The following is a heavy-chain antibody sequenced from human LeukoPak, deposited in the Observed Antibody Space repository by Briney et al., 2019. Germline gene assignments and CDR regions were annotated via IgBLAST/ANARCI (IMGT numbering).Heavy chain of an antibody. Sequence: SETLSLTCTVSGGSISSSSYYWGWIRQPPGKGLEWIGSIYYSGSTYYNSSLKSRVTISVDTSKNQFSLKLSSVTAADTAVYYCARQHSSGWPRYYYYGMDVWGQGTTVTVSS. J-gene: IGHJ6*02. V-gene: IGHV4-39*01. CDR1: GGSISSSSYY. CDR2: IYYSGST. D-gene: IGHD6-19*01. CDR3: ARQHSSGWPRYYYYGMDV.